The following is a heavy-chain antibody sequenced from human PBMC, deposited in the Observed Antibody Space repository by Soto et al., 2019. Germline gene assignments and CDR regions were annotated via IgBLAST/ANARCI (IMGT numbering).Heavy chain of an antibody. V-gene: IGHV1-69*13. CDR2: IIPIFGTA. CDR3: ARSPDLIAAGDNWFDP. D-gene: IGHD6-13*01. Sequence: SVKVSCKASGGTFSSYAISWVRQAPGQGLEWMGGIIPIFGTANYAQKFQGRVTITADESTSTAYMELSSLRSEDTAVYYCARSPDLIAAGDNWFDPWGQGTLVTVSS. CDR1: GGTFSSYA. J-gene: IGHJ5*02.